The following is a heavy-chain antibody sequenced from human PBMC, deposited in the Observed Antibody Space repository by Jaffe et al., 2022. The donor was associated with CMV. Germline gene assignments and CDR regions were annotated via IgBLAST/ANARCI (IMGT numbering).Heavy chain of an antibody. J-gene: IGHJ5*02. CDR3: AREGMIVGARSNWFDP. CDR2: ISSSSSYI. CDR1: GFTFSSYS. V-gene: IGHV3-21*01. D-gene: IGHD1-26*01. Sequence: EVQLVESGGGLVKPGGSLRLSCAASGFTFSSYSMNWVRQAPGKGLEWVSSISSSSSYIYYADSVKGRFTISRDNAKNSLYLQMNSLRAEDTAVYYCAREGMIVGARSNWFDPWGQGTLVTVSS.